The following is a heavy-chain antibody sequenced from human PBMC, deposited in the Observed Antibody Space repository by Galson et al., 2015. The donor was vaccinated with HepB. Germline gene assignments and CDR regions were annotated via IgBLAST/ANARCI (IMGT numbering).Heavy chain of an antibody. CDR1: GLAFSSSW. CDR2: INGEGRGI. CDR3: ARGGLLYALDI. Sequence: LRLSCAASGLAFSSSWLHWVRQAPGEGLVWVSQINGEGRGIGHADSVRGRFTISRDNAKNTLYLQMNSLRVEDTAVYYCARGGLLYALDIWGQGTMVTVSS. J-gene: IGHJ3*02. D-gene: IGHD2-15*01. V-gene: IGHV3-74*01.